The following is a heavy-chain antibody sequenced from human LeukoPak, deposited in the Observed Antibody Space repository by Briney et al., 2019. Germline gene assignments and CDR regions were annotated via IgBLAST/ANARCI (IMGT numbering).Heavy chain of an antibody. CDR3: ARDPYSSGYYYGYYYYSGMDV. D-gene: IGHD3-22*01. V-gene: IGHV3-48*02. Sequence: GGSLRLSCAASGFTFSAYGMHWVRQAPGKGLEWVSYISTGSSTIYYADSVKGRFTISRDNAKNSLYLQMSSLRDEDTAVYYCARDPYSSGYYYGYYYYSGMDVWGQGTTVTVSS. J-gene: IGHJ6*02. CDR2: ISTGSSTI. CDR1: GFTFSAYG.